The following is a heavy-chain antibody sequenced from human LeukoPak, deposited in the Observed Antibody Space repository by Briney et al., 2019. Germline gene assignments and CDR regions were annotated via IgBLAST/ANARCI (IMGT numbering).Heavy chain of an antibody. V-gene: IGHV3-30*03. CDR2: ISYDGSNK. D-gene: IGHD6-19*01. CDR1: GFTFSSYG. CDR3: ARDFPQWLGYPHYYYYYMDV. J-gene: IGHJ6*03. Sequence: GGSLRLSCAASGFTFSSYGMSWVRQAPGKGLEWVAVISYDGSNKYYADSVKGRFTISRDNSKNTLYLQMNSLRAEDTAVYYCARDFPQWLGYPHYYYYYMDVWGKGTTVTVSS.